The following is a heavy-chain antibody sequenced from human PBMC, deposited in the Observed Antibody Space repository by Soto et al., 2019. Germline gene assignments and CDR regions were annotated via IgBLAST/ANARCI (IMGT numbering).Heavy chain of an antibody. CDR2: ITATNGNT. J-gene: IGHJ4*02. CDR3: AKDEGTSSTVFDY. Sequence: GGSLRLSCVASGFTFKAYAMGWVRQAPGKGLEWVSSITATNGNTYYADSVRGRFTISRDNSRNSLFLQMNGLRPEDSALYYCAKDEGTSSTVFDYWGQGTLVTVSS. CDR1: GFTFKAYA. V-gene: IGHV3-23*01. D-gene: IGHD4-4*01.